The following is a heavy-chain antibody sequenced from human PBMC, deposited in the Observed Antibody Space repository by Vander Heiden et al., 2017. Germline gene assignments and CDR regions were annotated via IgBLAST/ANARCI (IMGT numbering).Heavy chain of an antibody. CDR3: ARSVMTMGGTIDY. J-gene: IGHJ4*02. CDR1: GFTFSTYP. Sequence: VQLVDSGGGLVQPGGSLRLPCAASGFTFSTYPMNWVRQAPGKGLEWVSYITSSGSSISYADSVKGRFTISRDNAKNSLSLQMNSLRDEDTAVYYCARSVMTMGGTIDYWGQGTLVTVSS. D-gene: IGHD3-10*01. V-gene: IGHV3-48*02. CDR2: ITSSGSSI.